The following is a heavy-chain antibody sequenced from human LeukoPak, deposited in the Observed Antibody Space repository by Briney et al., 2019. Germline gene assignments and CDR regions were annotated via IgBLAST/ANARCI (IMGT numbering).Heavy chain of an antibody. V-gene: IGHV1-2*02. CDR2: INPNSGGT. D-gene: IGHD1-26*01. J-gene: IGHJ4*02. Sequence: ASVKVSCXASGYTFTGYYMHWVRQAPGQGLEWMGWINPNSGGTNYAQTFQGRVTMTRDTSISTAYMELSRLRSDDTAVYYCARGSGSPGFDYWGQGTLVTVSS. CDR3: ARGSGSPGFDY. CDR1: GYTFTGYY.